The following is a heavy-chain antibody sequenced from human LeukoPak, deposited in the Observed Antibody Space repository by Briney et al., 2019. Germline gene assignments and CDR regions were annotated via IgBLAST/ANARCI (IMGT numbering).Heavy chain of an antibody. CDR3: ARGVRGSYWLDY. CDR1: GGSFSGYY. V-gene: IGHV4-34*01. D-gene: IGHD1-26*01. J-gene: IGHJ4*02. Sequence: SETLSLTCAVYGGSFSGYYWSWIRQPPGKGLEWIGEINHSGSTNYNPSLKSRVTISVDTSKNQFSLKLSSVTAADTAVYYCARGVRGSYWLDYWGQGTLVTVSS. CDR2: INHSGST.